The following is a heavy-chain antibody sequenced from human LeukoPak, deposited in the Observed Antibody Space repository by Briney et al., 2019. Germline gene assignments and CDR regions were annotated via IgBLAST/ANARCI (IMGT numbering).Heavy chain of an antibody. CDR1: GGTFSSYA. V-gene: IGHV1-69*05. D-gene: IGHD2-21*01. CDR3: ARVSRREGYYHPFDY. CDR2: IIPIFGTA. Sequence: SVKVSCKASGGTFSSYAISWVRQAPGQGLEWMGGIIPIFGTANYAQKFQGRVTITTDESTSTAYMELSSLRSEDTAVYYCARVSRREGYYHPFDYWGLGTLVTVSS. J-gene: IGHJ4*02.